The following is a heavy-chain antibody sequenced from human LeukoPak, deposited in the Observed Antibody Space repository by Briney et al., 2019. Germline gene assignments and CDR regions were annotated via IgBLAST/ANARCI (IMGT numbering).Heavy chain of an antibody. D-gene: IGHD2/OR15-2a*01. J-gene: IGHJ4*02. CDR2: ISSSSSTI. V-gene: IGHV3-48*01. CDR1: GFTFSSYS. Sequence: GGSLRLSCAASGFTFSSYSMNWVRQAPGKGLEWVSYISSSSSTIYYADSVKGRFTISRDNAKNSLYLQLNSLRAEDTAVYYCARLVLSMIAEQTDYWGQGTLVTVSS. CDR3: ARLVLSMIAEQTDY.